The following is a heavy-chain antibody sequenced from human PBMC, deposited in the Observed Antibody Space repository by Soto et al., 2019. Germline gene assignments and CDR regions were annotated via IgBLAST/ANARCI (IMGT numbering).Heavy chain of an antibody. D-gene: IGHD4-17*01. CDR2: IYYSGST. CDR1: DGSISSYY. CDR3: ARDNYGGDFDY. Sequence: QVQLQESGPGLVKPSETLSLTCTVSDGSISSYYWSWIREPPGKGLEWIGYIYYSGSTNYNPSLKSRVTISVDTSKNQFSLKLSSVTAADTAVYYCARDNYGGDFDYWGQGTLVTVSS. V-gene: IGHV4-59*01. J-gene: IGHJ4*02.